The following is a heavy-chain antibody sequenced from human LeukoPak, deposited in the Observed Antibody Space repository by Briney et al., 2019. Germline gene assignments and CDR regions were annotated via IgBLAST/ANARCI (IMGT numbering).Heavy chain of an antibody. CDR3: ARGYSYGYIRY. D-gene: IGHD5-18*01. Sequence: GGSLRLSCAASGFIFNNYGLTWVRQAPGKGLEWVSVIYDGGSTDYADSVKGRFTISRDNSKNMLYLQMNSLRAEDTAVYYCARGYSYGYIRYWGQGTLVTVSS. J-gene: IGHJ4*02. CDR1: GFIFNNYG. V-gene: IGHV3-66*01. CDR2: IYDGGST.